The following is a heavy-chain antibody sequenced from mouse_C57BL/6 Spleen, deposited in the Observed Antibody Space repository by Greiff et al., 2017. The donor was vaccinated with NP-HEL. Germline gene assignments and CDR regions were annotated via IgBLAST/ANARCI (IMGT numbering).Heavy chain of an antibody. CDR2: INPSNGGT. CDR3: ARWGTTVAYAMDY. V-gene: IGHV1-53*01. D-gene: IGHD1-1*01. Sequence: VQLQQPGTELVKPGASVKLSCKASGYTFTSYWMHWVKQRPGQGLEWIGNINPSNGGTNYNEKFKSKATLTVDKSSSTAYMQLSSLTSEDSAVYYCARWGTTVAYAMDYWGQGTSVTVSS. J-gene: IGHJ4*01. CDR1: GYTFTSYW.